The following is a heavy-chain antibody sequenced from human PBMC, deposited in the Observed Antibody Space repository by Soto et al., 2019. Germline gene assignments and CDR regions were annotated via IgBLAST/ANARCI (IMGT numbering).Heavy chain of an antibody. Sequence: PGGSLRLSCAASGSTFSSYAMSWVRQAPGKGLEWVSAISGSGGSTYYADSVKGRFTISRDNSKNTLYLQMNSLRAEDTAVYYCAKRAVGYCSMTSCYGYYYYYLDVWGKGTTVNGSS. J-gene: IGHJ6*03. CDR3: AKRAVGYCSMTSCYGYYYYYLDV. CDR1: GSTFSSYA. CDR2: ISGSGGST. D-gene: IGHD2-2*01. V-gene: IGHV3-23*01.